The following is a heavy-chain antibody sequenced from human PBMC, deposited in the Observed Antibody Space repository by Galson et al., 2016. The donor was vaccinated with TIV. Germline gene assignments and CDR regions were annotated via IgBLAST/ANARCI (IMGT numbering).Heavy chain of an antibody. CDR3: ARDQNRLVRTRYGFDI. Sequence: SVKVSCKASGYTFTSYYMNWVRQAPGQGLEWMGGIIPKSGTANYAQKFQGRVTITADESTSTAYMELSSLTSEDTAVYYCARDQNRLVRTRYGFDIWGQGTMVTVSS. V-gene: IGHV1-69*13. J-gene: IGHJ3*02. CDR1: GYTFTSYY. D-gene: IGHD6-19*01. CDR2: IIPKSGTA.